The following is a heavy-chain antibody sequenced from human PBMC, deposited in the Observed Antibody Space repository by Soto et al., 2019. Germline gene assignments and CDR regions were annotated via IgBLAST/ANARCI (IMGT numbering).Heavy chain of an antibody. CDR3: ATHRAIAAAGIGWFDP. CDR2: IYYSGST. J-gene: IGHJ5*02. CDR1: GGSISSYY. D-gene: IGHD6-13*01. V-gene: IGHV4-59*08. Sequence: PWETLSLTCTVSGGSISSYYWSWIRQPPGKGLEWIGYIYYSGSTNYNPSLKSRVTISVDTSKNQFSLKLSSVTAADTAVYYCATHRAIAAAGIGWFDPWGQGTLVTVSS.